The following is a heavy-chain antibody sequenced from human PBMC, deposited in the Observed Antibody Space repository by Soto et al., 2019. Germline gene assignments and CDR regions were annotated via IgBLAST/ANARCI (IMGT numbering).Heavy chain of an antibody. CDR3: AKVRRYSSSWYYY. Sequence: EVQLVESGGGLVQPGRSLRLSCAASGFTFDDYAMHWVRQAPGKGLEWVSGISWNSGSIGYADSVKGRFTISRDNAKNSLYLQMNSLRAEDTALYYCAKVRRYSSSWYYYWGQGTLVTVSS. V-gene: IGHV3-9*01. J-gene: IGHJ4*02. CDR1: GFTFDDYA. D-gene: IGHD6-13*01. CDR2: ISWNSGSI.